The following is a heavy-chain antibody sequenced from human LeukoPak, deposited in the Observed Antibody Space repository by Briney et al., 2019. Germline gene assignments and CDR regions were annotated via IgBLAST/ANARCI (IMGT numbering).Heavy chain of an antibody. CDR2: ISYDGSNK. D-gene: IGHD2-2*02. Sequence: PGGSLRLSCAASGFTFSSYAMHWVRQAPGKGLEWVAVISYDGSNKYYADSVKGRFTISRDNSKNTLYLQMNSLRAEDTAAYYCARGGPRYCSSTSCYTSGLDYWGQGTLVTVSS. J-gene: IGHJ4*02. CDR1: GFTFSSYA. CDR3: ARGGPRYCSSTSCYTSGLDY. V-gene: IGHV3-30*01.